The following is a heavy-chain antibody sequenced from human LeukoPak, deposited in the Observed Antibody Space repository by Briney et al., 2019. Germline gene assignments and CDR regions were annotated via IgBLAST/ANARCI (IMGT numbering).Heavy chain of an antibody. D-gene: IGHD4-17*01. Sequence: GASVKVSCKASGGTFRRYAISWVRQAPGQGLEWMGGIIPIFGTANYAQKFQGRVTITADESTSTAYMELSSLRSENTAVYYCATRSPYGAPVIYYYYGMDVWGQGTTVNVSS. CDR1: GGTFRRYA. CDR2: IIPIFGTA. CDR3: ATRSPYGAPVIYYYYGMDV. J-gene: IGHJ6*02. V-gene: IGHV1-69*13.